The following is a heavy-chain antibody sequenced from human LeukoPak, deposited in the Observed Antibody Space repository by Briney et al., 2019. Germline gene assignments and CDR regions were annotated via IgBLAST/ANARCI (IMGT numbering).Heavy chain of an antibody. CDR2: IIPIFGTA. CDR3: ARDRYTHNSGPAYFDY. D-gene: IGHD1-1*01. V-gene: IGHV1-69*01. J-gene: IGHJ4*02. Sequence: SVKVSCKASGGTFSSYAISWVRQAPGQELEWMVGIIPIFGTANYAQKFQGRVTITADESTSTAYMELSSLRSEDTAVYYCARDRYTHNSGPAYFDYWGQGTLVTVSS. CDR1: GGTFSSYA.